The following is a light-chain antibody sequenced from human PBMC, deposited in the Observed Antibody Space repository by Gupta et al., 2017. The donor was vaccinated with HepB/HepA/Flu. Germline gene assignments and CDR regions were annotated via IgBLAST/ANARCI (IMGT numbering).Light chain of an antibody. CDR3: QHYCSSPLT. J-gene: IGKJ3*01. Sequence: ATQTSAPRARATRSCVVRQRVSRSYLAWYQQKPGRAPRLLIYDASSRATGIPDRFSGSGSGTDFTLTISRLKPEDFAVYSCQHYCSSPLTFGHGTKVDIK. CDR2: DAS. V-gene: IGKV3D-20*01. CDR1: QRVSRSY.